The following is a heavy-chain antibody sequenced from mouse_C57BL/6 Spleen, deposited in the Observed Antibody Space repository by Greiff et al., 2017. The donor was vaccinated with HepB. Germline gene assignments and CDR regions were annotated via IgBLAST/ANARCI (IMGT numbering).Heavy chain of an antibody. V-gene: IGHV1-50*01. Sequence: VQLQQPGAELVKPGASVKLSCKASGYTFTSYWMQWVKQRPGQGLEWIGEIDPSDSYTNYNQKFKGKATLTVDTSSSTAYMQLSSLTSEDSAVYYCARSNPGYFDYWGQGTTLTVSS. CDR3: ARSNPGYFDY. CDR1: GYTFTSYW. J-gene: IGHJ2*01. CDR2: IDPSDSYT. D-gene: IGHD4-1*01.